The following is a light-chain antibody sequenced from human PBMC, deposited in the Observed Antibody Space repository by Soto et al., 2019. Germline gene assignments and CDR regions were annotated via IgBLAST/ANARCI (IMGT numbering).Light chain of an antibody. CDR2: GAS. V-gene: IGKV3-15*01. Sequence: EIVMTQSPATLSVSPGERATLSCRASQSVGSNLAWYQLKPGQAPRLLIYGASTRATGIPARCSGSGSGTDFTLTISSLQSEDFAIYFCQQYNNWPPDRTFGQGTKVEIK. J-gene: IGKJ1*01. CDR3: QQYNNWPPDRT. CDR1: QSVGSN.